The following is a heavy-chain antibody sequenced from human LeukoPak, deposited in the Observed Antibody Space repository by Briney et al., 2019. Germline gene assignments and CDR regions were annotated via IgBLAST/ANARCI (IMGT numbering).Heavy chain of an antibody. CDR1: GGSISSRNYY. D-gene: IGHD5-24*01. CDR3: ARAEMPTYFDY. J-gene: IGHJ4*02. CDR2: IFYSGST. V-gene: IGHV4-39*01. Sequence: SETLSLTCTVSGGSISSRNYYWGWIRQPPGKGLEWIGSIFYSGSTYYNPSLKSRVTISVDTSKNQFSLKLSSVTAADTAVYYCARAEMPTYFDYWGQGTLGTVSS.